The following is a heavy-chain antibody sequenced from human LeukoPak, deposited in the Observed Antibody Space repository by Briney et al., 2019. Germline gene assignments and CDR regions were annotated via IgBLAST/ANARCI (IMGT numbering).Heavy chain of an antibody. J-gene: IGHJ4*02. CDR2: IYYSGST. CDR1: GGSINYYY. Sequence: SGTPSLTCTVSGGSINYYYWSWVRRPPGKGLEWIGYIYYSGSTDYNPSLKSRVAISVDTSKNQFSLNLSSVTAADTAVYYCARSYYGSGNYPYYFDYWGQGTLVTVSS. V-gene: IGHV4-59*01. CDR3: ARSYYGSGNYPYYFDY. D-gene: IGHD3-10*01.